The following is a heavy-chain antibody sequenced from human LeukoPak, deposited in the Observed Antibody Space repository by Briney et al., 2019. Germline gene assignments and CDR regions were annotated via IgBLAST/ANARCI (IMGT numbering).Heavy chain of an antibody. D-gene: IGHD3-22*01. CDR3: ARVPYYDSSGPYFDY. Sequence: SETLSLTCTVSGGSISSSGYYWSWIRQHPGRGLEWIGYIYYRGNTYYNPSLKSRVTISIDSSKNHFSMKLSSVTAADTAVYYCARVPYYDSSGPYFDYWGQGTLVTVSS. CDR2: IYYRGNT. V-gene: IGHV4-31*03. CDR1: GGSISSSGYY. J-gene: IGHJ4*02.